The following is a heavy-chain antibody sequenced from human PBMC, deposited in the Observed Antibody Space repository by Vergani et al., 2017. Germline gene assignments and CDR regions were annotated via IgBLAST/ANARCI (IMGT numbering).Heavy chain of an antibody. V-gene: IGHV3-9*01. CDR2: ISWNSGSI. J-gene: IGHJ4*02. D-gene: IGHD3-16*02. Sequence: EVQLVESGGGLVQPGRSLRLSCAASGFTFDDYAMHWVRQAPGKGLEWVSGISWNSGSIGYADSVKGRFNISRDNAKNSLYLQMNSLRAEATALYYVAKDIGLRLWGLSSTSFDYWGQGTLVTVSS. CDR1: GFTFDDYA. CDR3: AKDIGLRLWGLSSTSFDY.